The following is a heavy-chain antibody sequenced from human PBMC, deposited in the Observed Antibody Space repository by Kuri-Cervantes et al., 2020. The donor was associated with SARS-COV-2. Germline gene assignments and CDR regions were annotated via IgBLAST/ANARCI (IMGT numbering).Heavy chain of an antibody. V-gene: IGHV3-73*01. Sequence: GGSLRLSCAASGFTFSSYSMNWVRQASGKGLEWVGRIRSKANSYATAYAASVKGRFTISRDDSKNTAYLQMNSLKTEDTTVYYCSAIVGRDYWGQGTLVTVSS. CDR2: IRSKANSYAT. CDR3: SAIVGRDY. J-gene: IGHJ4*02. CDR1: GFTFSSYS. D-gene: IGHD1-26*01.